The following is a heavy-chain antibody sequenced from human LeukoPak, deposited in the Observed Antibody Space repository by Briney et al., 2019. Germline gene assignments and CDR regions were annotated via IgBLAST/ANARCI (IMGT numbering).Heavy chain of an antibody. CDR2: ISGGGGST. CDR3: AKAWGYDSGNPFYY. Sequence: PGGSLRLSCAASGFTFSSYGMTWVRQAPGKGLEWVSDISGGGGSTYYADSAKGRFTISRDNSKSTLFLQMNSLRVEDTAVYYCAKAWGYDSGNPFYYCGQRILVTVSS. D-gene: IGHD3-10*01. V-gene: IGHV3-23*01. J-gene: IGHJ4*02. CDR1: GFTFSSYG.